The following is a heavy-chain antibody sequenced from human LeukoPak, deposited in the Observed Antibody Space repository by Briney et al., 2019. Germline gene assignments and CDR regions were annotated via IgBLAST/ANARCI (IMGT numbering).Heavy chain of an antibody. CDR1: GGSISSYY. CDR3: ARGPGPFDY. V-gene: IGHV4-59*01. Sequence: SETLSLTCTVSGGSISSYYWSWIRQPPGKGLEWIGYIYYSGSTNYNPSLKSRVTISVDTSKNQFSLKLSPVTAADTAVYYCARGPGPFDYWGQGTLVTVSS. CDR2: IYYSGST. J-gene: IGHJ4*02.